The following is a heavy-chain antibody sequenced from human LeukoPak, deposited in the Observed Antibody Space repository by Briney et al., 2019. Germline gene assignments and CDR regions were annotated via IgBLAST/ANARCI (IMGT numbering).Heavy chain of an antibody. V-gene: IGHV1-24*01. D-gene: IGHD5-18*01. CDR1: GYRFTELS. Sequence: ASVKVSCKVSGYRFTELSRHWVRQAPGKGLEWLGGFDLVHGDTIYAQKFQGRVTMTEDASTDASYMELSSLGSEDTAVYFCTAGRAYSLLDFWGQGTLVIVSS. CDR3: TAGRAYSLLDF. J-gene: IGHJ4*02. CDR2: FDLVHGDT.